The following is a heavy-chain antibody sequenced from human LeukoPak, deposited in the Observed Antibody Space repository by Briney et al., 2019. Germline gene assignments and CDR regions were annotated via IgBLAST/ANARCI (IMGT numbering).Heavy chain of an antibody. V-gene: IGHV4-38-2*01. CDR2: IYHSGST. CDR1: GYSISSGYY. D-gene: IGHD4-17*01. Sequence: SETLSLTXAVSGYSISSGYYWGWIRQPPGKGLEWIGSIYHSGSTYYNPSLKSRVTISVDTSKNQFSLKLSSVTAADTAVYYCARQITVTRSEGPFDYWGQGTLVTVSS. J-gene: IGHJ4*02. CDR3: ARQITVTRSEGPFDY.